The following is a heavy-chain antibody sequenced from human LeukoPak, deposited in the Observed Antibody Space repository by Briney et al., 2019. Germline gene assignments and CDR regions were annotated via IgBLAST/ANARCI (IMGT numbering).Heavy chain of an antibody. CDR1: GGSFSTYY. CDR2: IYTSGTT. Sequence: KASETLSLTCTVSGGSFSTYYWSWIRQPAGKGLEWIGHIYTSGTTNYNPSLKSRVTMSIDTSKNQFSLKLSSVTAADTAVYYCARDLSRGMVRGVINYFDYWGQGTLVTVSS. V-gene: IGHV4-4*07. J-gene: IGHJ4*02. D-gene: IGHD3-10*01. CDR3: ARDLSRGMVRGVINYFDY.